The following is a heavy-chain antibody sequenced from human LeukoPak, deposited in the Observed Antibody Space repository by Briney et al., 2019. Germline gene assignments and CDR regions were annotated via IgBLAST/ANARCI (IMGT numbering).Heavy chain of an antibody. CDR1: GYIFISHL. J-gene: IGHJ4*02. Sequence: ASVKVPCKASGYIFISHLINWVRQAPGQGLEWMGWINTNTGKPTYAQGFTGRFVFSLDTSVSTTYLQISSLKAEDTAVYYCARRGDYGDLDSWGQGTLVTVSS. D-gene: IGHD4-17*01. V-gene: IGHV7-4-1*02. CDR3: ARRGDYGDLDS. CDR2: INTNTGKP.